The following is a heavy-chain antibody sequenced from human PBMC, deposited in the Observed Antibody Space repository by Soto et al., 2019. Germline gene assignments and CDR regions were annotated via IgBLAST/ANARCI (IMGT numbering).Heavy chain of an antibody. V-gene: IGHV3-9*01. Sequence: GGSLRLSCAASGFTFDDFAMHWVRQAPGKGLEWVSGVDWNSGSTAYADSVKGRFTISRDNARNSLYLQMNSLRAEDTALYYCVKGRGSYEVKFGMDVWGQATTVTVSS. CDR1: GFTFDDFA. D-gene: IGHD6-25*01. J-gene: IGHJ6*02. CDR3: VKGRGSYEVKFGMDV. CDR2: VDWNSGST.